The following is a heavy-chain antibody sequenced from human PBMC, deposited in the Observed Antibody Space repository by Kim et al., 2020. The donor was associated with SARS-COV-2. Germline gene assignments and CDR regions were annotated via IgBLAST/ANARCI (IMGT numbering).Heavy chain of an antibody. V-gene: IGHV3-23*01. CDR3: AKHVQLWCFDY. J-gene: IGHJ4*02. Sequence: YYEDSVKGRFTISRDNSKNTLYLQMNSLRAEDTAVYYCAKHVQLWCFDYWGQGTLVTVSS. D-gene: IGHD5-18*01.